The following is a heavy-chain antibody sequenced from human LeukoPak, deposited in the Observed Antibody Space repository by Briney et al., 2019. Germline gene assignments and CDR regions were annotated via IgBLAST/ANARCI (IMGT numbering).Heavy chain of an antibody. D-gene: IGHD2-2*01. CDR1: GFTFSNYG. CDR2: IRYDGSNK. V-gene: IGHV3-30*02. J-gene: IGHJ6*03. Sequence: QPGGSLRLSCAASGFTFSNYGMHWVRQAPGKGLEWVAFIRYDGSNKYYADSVKGRFTISRDNSKNTLYLQMNSLRAEDTAVYYCARELGYCSSTSCLYYYYYMDVWGKGTTVTVSS. CDR3: ARELGYCSSTSCLYYYYYMDV.